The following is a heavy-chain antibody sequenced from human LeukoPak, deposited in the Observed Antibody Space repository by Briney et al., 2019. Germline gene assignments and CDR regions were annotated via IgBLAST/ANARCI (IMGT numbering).Heavy chain of an antibody. CDR3: AKDQYGNYIMLSQLFSY. CDR1: GFTFSSYA. Sequence: QPGGSLRLSCAASGFTFSSYAMSWVRQAPGKGLEWVSAISGSGGSTYYADSVKGRFTISRDNSKNTLYLQMNSLRAEDTAVYYCAKDQYGNYIMLSQLFSYWGQGTLVTVSS. D-gene: IGHD4-11*01. J-gene: IGHJ4*02. CDR2: ISGSGGST. V-gene: IGHV3-23*01.